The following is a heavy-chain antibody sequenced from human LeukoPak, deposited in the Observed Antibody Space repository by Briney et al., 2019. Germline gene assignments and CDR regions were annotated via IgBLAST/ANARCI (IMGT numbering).Heavy chain of an antibody. CDR3: ARDPGYSSDDAFDI. CDR1: GGTFSSYA. D-gene: IGHD6-25*01. V-gene: IGHV1-69*04. J-gene: IGHJ3*02. Sequence: ASVKVSCKASGGTFSSYAISWVRQAPGQGLEWMGRIIPILGIANYAQKFQGRVTITADKSTSTAYMELSSLRSEDTAVYYCARDPGYSSDDAFDIWGQGTVVTVSS. CDR2: IIPILGIA.